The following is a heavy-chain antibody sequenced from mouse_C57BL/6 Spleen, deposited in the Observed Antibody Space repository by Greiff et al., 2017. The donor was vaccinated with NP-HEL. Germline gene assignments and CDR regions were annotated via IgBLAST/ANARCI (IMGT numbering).Heavy chain of an antibody. J-gene: IGHJ1*03. CDR1: GYTFTSYW. V-gene: IGHV1-52*01. D-gene: IGHD1-1*01. Sequence: QVQLQQPGAELVRPGSSVKLSCKASGYTFTSYWMHWVKQRPIQGLEWIGNIDPSDSETHYNQKFKDKATLTVDKSSSTAYMKLSSLTSEDSAVYYCARTKVVYWYFDVWGTGTTVTVSS. CDR3: ARTKVVYWYFDV. CDR2: IDPSDSET.